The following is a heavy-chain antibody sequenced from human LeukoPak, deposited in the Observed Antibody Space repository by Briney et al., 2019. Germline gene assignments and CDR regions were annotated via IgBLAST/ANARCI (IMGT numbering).Heavy chain of an antibody. CDR3: AKEGDYYDRSGYYSDNYYYYMEA. CDR2: IRYDGNTK. V-gene: IGHV3-30*02. Sequence: PGGSLRLSCAASGFTFSSYSMNWVRQAPGKGLEWVTFIRYDGNTKYYADSVKGRFSISRYNSRNTVYLQMNRLSAEDTAVYYCAKEGDYYDRSGYYSDNYYYYMEAWGTGTTVTVSS. D-gene: IGHD3-22*01. J-gene: IGHJ6*03. CDR1: GFTFSSYS.